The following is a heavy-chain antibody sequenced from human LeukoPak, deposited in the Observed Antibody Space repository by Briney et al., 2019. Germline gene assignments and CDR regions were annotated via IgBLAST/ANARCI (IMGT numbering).Heavy chain of an antibody. CDR2: IYYSGST. V-gene: IGHV4-59*08. CDR1: GGSISSYY. CDR3: ARRKRGSGGPFDY. Sequence: MSSETLSLTCTVSGGSISSYYWSWIRQPPWKGLEWIGHIYYSGSTAYNPSLKSRVTISIDTSKKQFSLELSSVTAADTAIYFCARRKRGSGGPFDYWGQGTLVTVSS. D-gene: IGHD6-19*01. J-gene: IGHJ4*02.